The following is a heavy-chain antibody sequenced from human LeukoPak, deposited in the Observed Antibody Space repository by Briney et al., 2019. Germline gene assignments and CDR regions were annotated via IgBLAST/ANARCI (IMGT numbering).Heavy chain of an antibody. CDR2: ISGSGGST. CDR3: ARRSYDFWSGYYPPGDYYYYGMDV. J-gene: IGHJ6*02. Sequence: PGGSLRLSCAASGFTFSSYAMSWVRQAPGKGLEWASAISGSGGSTYYADSVKGRFTISRDNSKNTLYLQMNSLRAEDTAVYYCARRSYDFWSGYYPPGDYYYYGMDVWGQGTTVTVSS. V-gene: IGHV3-23*01. D-gene: IGHD3-3*01. CDR1: GFTFSSYA.